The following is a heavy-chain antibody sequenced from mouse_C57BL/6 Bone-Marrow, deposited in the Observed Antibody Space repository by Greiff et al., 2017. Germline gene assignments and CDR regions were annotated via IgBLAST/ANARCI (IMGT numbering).Heavy chain of an antibody. CDR2: IRRKSSNYAT. V-gene: IGHV10-3*01. D-gene: IGHD2-4*01. J-gene: IGHJ3*01. Sequence: EVMLVESGGGLVQPKGSLKLSCAASGFTFNTYAMHWVRQAPGKGLEWVARIRRKSSNYATYYADSVKDRFTISRDDSQSMLYLQMNKLKTEETAMYYCVRGLRRFAYWGQGTLVTVSA. CDR3: VRGLRRFAY. CDR1: GFTFNTYA.